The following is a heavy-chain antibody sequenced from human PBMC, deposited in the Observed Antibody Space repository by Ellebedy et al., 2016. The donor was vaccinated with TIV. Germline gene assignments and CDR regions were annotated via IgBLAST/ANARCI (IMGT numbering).Heavy chain of an antibody. J-gene: IGHJ6*02. Sequence: ASVKVSCKASGYTFTGYYMHWVRQAPGQGLEWMGWINPNSGGTNYAQKFQGWVTMTRDTSISPAYMELSRLRSDDTAVYYCARDRLEATPLRYYYYGMDVWGQGTTVTVSS. CDR1: GYTFTGYY. CDR2: INPNSGGT. CDR3: ARDRLEATPLRYYYYGMDV. V-gene: IGHV1-2*04. D-gene: IGHD4-23*01.